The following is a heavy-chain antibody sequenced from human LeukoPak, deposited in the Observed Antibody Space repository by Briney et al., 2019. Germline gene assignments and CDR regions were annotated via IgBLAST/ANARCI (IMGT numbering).Heavy chain of an antibody. CDR3: AKVSSHYEAFDM. J-gene: IGHJ3*02. V-gene: IGHV4-4*07. CDR2: FHVSGTT. Sequence: SETLSLTCTVFGDSISNYYWSWIRQPAGRGLEWIGRFHVSGTTNYNPSLKSRASLSIDRSKNQFALKLSSVTAADTAVYYCAKVSSHYEAFDMWGQGTKVTVSS. CDR1: GDSISNYY.